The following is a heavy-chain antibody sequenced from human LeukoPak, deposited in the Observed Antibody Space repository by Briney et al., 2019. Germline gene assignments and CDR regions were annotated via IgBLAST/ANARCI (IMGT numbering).Heavy chain of an antibody. V-gene: IGHV4-39*01. CDR2: IYYSGST. J-gene: IGHJ4*02. CDR3: ARQPFTIFGVVLYYFDY. Sequence: SGTLSLTCTVSGGSISSSSYYWGWIRQPPGKGLEWIGSIYYSGSTYYNPSLKSRVTISVDTSKDQFSLKLSSVTAADTAVYYCARQPFTIFGVVLYYFDYWGQGTLVTVSS. CDR1: GGSISSSSYY. D-gene: IGHD3-3*01.